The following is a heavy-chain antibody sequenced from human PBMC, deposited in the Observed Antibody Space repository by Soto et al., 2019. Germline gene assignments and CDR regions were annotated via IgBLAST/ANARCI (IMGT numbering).Heavy chain of an antibody. D-gene: IGHD6-6*01. CDR3: ARGIAARRSLYWFDP. CDR2: IIPILGTA. Sequence: QVQLVQSGAEVKKPGSSVKVSCKASGGTFSSYAISWVRQAPGQGLEWMGGIIPILGTANYAQNFQGRVTMTTDESTSTAYLELSSLSSEDTAVYYCARGIAARRSLYWFDPWGQGTLVTVSS. J-gene: IGHJ5*02. CDR1: GGTFSSYA. V-gene: IGHV1-69*05.